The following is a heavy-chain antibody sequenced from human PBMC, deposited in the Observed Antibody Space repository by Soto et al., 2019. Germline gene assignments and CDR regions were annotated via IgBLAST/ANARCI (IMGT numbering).Heavy chain of an antibody. CDR3: AGAPGYSSSWYNY. D-gene: IGHD6-13*01. CDR1: GFTFSSYA. CDR2: ISYDGSNK. V-gene: IGHV3-30-3*01. J-gene: IGHJ4*02. Sequence: PGGSLGLSCAASGFTFSSYAMHWVRQAPGKGLEWVAVISYDGSNKYYADSVKGRFTISRDNSKNTLYLQMNSLRAEDTAVYYCAGAPGYSSSWYNYWGQGTLVTVSS.